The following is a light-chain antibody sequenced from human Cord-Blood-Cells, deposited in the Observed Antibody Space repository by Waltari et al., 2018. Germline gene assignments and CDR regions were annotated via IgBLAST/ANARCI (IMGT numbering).Light chain of an antibody. Sequence: DIQMTQSPSSLSASVGDRVTITCQASQSISSYLNWYQQKPGKAPKLLIYAASSLQSGVPSRFSGNGAGSDFTLTISSPQPEDFATYYCQQSYSTPFTFGPGTKVDIK. CDR1: QSISSY. CDR2: AAS. CDR3: QQSYSTPFT. V-gene: IGKV1-39*01. J-gene: IGKJ3*01.